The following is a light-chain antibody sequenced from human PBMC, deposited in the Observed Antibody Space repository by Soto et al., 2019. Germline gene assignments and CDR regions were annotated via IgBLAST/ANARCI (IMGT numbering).Light chain of an antibody. J-gene: IGLJ2*01. CDR3: QTWGTGVV. Sequence: QPVLTQSPSDSASLGASVKLTCTLSSGHSSYAIAWHQQQPEKGPRYLMKLNSDGSHSKGDGIPDRFSGSSSGAERYLTISSLQSEYEADYYCQTWGTGVVFGGGTKLTFL. CDR2: LNSDGSH. CDR1: SGHSSYA. V-gene: IGLV4-69*01.